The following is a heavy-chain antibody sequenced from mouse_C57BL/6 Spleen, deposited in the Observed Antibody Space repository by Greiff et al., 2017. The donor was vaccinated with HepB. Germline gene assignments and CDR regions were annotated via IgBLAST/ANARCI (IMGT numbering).Heavy chain of an antibody. CDR2: IWTGGGT. CDR3: ARNWIYDGYYLDY. D-gene: IGHD2-3*01. CDR1: GFSLTSYA. V-gene: IGHV2-9-1*01. Sequence: VHLVESGPGLVAPSQSLSITCTVSGFSLTSYAISWVRQPPGKGLEWLGVIWTGGGTNYNSALKSRLSISKDNSKSQVFLKMNSLQTDDTARYYCARNWIYDGYYLDYWGQGTTLTVSS. J-gene: IGHJ2*01.